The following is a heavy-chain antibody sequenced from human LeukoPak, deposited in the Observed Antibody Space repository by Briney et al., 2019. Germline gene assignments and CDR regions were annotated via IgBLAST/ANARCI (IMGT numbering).Heavy chain of an antibody. D-gene: IGHD4-23*01. J-gene: IGHJ3*02. CDR3: ARGGNDAFDI. CDR2: IYYSGST. Sequence: PSETLSLTCTVSGGSISSYYWSWLRQPPGKGLEWIGYIYYSGSTNYNPSLKSRVTISLGTSKNQFSLRLSSVTAADTAVYYCARGGNDAFDIWGQGTVVTVSS. V-gene: IGHV4-59*12. CDR1: GGSISSYY.